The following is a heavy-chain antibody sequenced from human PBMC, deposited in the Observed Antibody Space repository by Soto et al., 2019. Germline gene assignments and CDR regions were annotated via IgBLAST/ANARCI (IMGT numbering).Heavy chain of an antibody. CDR3: ASISRRGSGRRKAGYYYDSSGYWQSYYYYGMDV. Sequence: SETLSLTCTVSGGSISSSSYYWGWIRQPPGKGLEWIGSIYYSGSTYYNPSLKSRVTISVDTSKNQFSLKLSSVTAADTAVYYCASISRRGSGRRKAGYYYDSSGYWQSYYYYGMDVWGQGTTVTVS. CDR1: GGSISSSSYY. D-gene: IGHD3-22*01. J-gene: IGHJ6*02. CDR2: IYYSGST. V-gene: IGHV4-39*01.